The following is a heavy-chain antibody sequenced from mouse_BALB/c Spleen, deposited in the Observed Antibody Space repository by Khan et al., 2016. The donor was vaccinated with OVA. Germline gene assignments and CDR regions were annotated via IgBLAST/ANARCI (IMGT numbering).Heavy chain of an antibody. CDR3: TRHGYVAWFAY. J-gene: IGHJ3*01. V-gene: IGHV1S135*01. Sequence: EVQLQQSGPELMKPGASVKISCKASGYSFTSYYIHWVKQSHGKSLEWIVYVDPFNGGTSYNQKFKGKATLTVDKSSSTAYMHLSSLTSEDSAVYYCTRHGYVAWFAYWGQGTLVTVSA. CDR1: GYSFTSYY. D-gene: IGHD2-2*01. CDR2: VDPFNGGT.